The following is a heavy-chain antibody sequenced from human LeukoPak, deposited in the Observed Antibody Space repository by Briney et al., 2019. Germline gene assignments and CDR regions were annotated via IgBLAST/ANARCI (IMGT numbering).Heavy chain of an antibody. J-gene: IGHJ3*02. Sequence: GGSLRLSCAASGFTFSSYSMNWVRQAPGKGLEYVSAISSNGGSTYYADSVKGRFTISRDNSKDTLYLQMSSLRAEDTAVYYCVMDYYYGSGSDAFDIWGQGTMVTVSS. D-gene: IGHD3-10*01. CDR3: VMDYYYGSGSDAFDI. CDR2: ISSNGGST. CDR1: GFTFSSYS. V-gene: IGHV3-64D*09.